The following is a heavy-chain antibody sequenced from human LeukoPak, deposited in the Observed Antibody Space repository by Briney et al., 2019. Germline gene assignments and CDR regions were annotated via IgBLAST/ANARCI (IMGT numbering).Heavy chain of an antibody. CDR2: IYTGGNT. J-gene: IGHJ4*02. V-gene: IGHV3-53*01. CDR3: ARGNIVMAGNYFDR. CDR1: GFSVSSNY. D-gene: IGHD5-12*01. Sequence: PGGSLRLSCAASGFSVSSNYMNWVRQPPGKGLEWVAVIYTGGNTHVADSVKGRFSISRDTSRNAVYLQMNLRDEDTAVYYCARGNIVMAGNYFDRWGQGIQVTVSS.